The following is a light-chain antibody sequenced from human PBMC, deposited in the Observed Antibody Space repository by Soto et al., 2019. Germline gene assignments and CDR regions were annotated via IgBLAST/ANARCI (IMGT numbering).Light chain of an antibody. CDR2: DAS. V-gene: IGKV3-11*01. J-gene: IGKJ4*01. Sequence: EVVLTQSPATLSLSPGERATLSCRASQTVSSYLAWYQQKPGQAPRLLIYDASNRATGIPARFSGSGSGSDFTLTISSLEPEDFAVDYCQQRSNWPPTFGGGTTVDI. CDR1: QTVSSY. CDR3: QQRSNWPPT.